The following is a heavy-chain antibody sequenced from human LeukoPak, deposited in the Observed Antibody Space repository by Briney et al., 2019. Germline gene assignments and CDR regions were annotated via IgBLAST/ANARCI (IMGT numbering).Heavy chain of an antibody. CDR2: ISYDGSYK. CDR3: ARDRGSGDFFGMDV. Sequence: GGSLRLSCAASGFTFSSYAMHWVRQAPGKGLEWVTFISYDGSYKHYADSVKGRFTISRGNSKNTLYLQMNSLRAEDTTVFYCARDRGSGDFFGMDVWGQGTSVTVSS. V-gene: IGHV3-30*04. D-gene: IGHD2-15*01. CDR1: GFTFSSYA. J-gene: IGHJ6*02.